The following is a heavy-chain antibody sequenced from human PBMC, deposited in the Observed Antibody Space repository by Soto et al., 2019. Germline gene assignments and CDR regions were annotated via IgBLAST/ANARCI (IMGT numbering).Heavy chain of an antibody. V-gene: IGHV3-23*01. Sequence: EVQLLESGGDLVQPGVSLRRSCAAAGFMFSSYGMSWVRQAPGQGLQWVATIHPSGGSTHYAESVRGRFTIPRDNPRDTLYLQMNSLRAEDTAVYYCGKDPSTGPHDCWAQGALVNVS. CDR1: GFMFSSYG. CDR3: GKDPSTGPHDC. D-gene: IGHD3-9*01. CDR2: IHPSGGST. J-gene: IGHJ4*02.